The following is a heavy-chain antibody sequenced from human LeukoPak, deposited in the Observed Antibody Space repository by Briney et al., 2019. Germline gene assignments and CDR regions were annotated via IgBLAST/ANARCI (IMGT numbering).Heavy chain of an antibody. CDR1: GGSISSYY. CDR3: ARVGPTSCLDY. J-gene: IGHJ4*02. D-gene: IGHD2-2*01. CDR2: IYYSGST. V-gene: IGHV4-59*01. Sequence: SETLSLTCTVSGGSISSYYWSWIRQPPGKGLEWIGYIYYSGSTNYNPSLKSRVTISVDTSKNQFSLKLSSVTAADTAVYYCARVGPTSCLDYWGQGTLVTVSS.